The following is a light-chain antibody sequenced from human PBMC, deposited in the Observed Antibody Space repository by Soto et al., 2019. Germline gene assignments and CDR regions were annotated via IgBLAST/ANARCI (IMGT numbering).Light chain of an antibody. Sequence: ESVLTQSPATLSLSPGERATLSCRASQSVSSYLAWYQQKPGQAPRLLIYDASNRATGIPARFSGSGSGTDFTLTISSLEPEDFAVYYCQQRSNWPSITFGQGTRLEIK. CDR2: DAS. J-gene: IGKJ5*01. CDR1: QSVSSY. V-gene: IGKV3-11*01. CDR3: QQRSNWPSIT.